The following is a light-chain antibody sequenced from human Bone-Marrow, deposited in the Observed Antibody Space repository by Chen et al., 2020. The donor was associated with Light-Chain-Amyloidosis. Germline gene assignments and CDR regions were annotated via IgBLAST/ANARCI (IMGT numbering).Light chain of an antibody. V-gene: IGLV7-46*01. CDR2: NTN. J-gene: IGLJ3*02. CDR1: PGTVTSGHY. CDR3: LFSYNGTWV. Sequence: QAVVTQEPSLTVSPAGPVTLPCGSSPGTVTSGHYPYWFQQKPGQAPRTLIYNTNNKHSWTPARFSGSLLGGKAALTLSGAQPEDEAEYFCLFSYNGTWVFGGGTELTV.